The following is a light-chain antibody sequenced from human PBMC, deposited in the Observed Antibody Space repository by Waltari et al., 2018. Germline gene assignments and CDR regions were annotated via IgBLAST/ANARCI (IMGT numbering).Light chain of an antibody. CDR2: GAS. CDR1: QTVSSIS. V-gene: IGKV3-20*01. CDR3: QQYDGLVVT. Sequence: EIVLTQSPGTLSLYPGERATLSGWDSQTVSSISLSWYQQTPGQAPRLLIYGASSRATGIPDRFSGSGSGTDFTLTISRLEPEDFAVYYCQQYDGLVVTFGGGTKVEI. J-gene: IGKJ4*01.